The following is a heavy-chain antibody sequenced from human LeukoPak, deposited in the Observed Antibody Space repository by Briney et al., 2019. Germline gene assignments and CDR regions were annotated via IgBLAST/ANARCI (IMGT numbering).Heavy chain of an antibody. J-gene: IGHJ6*03. CDR3: ARGNITMVRGVEAGDYYYYYMDV. Sequence: ASVKVSCKASGYAFTGYYMHWVRQATGQGLEWMGWMNPNRGNTGYAQKFQGRVTMTRNTSISTAYMELSSLRSEDTAVYYCARGNITMVRGVEAGDYYYYYMDVWGKGTTVTISS. D-gene: IGHD3-10*01. CDR2: MNPNRGNT. CDR1: GYAFTGYY. V-gene: IGHV1-8*02.